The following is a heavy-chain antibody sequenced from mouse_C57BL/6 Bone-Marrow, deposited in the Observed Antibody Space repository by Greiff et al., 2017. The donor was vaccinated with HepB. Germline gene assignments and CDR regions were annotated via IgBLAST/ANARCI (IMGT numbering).Heavy chain of an antibody. V-gene: IGHV14-4*01. CDR2: FDPENGDT. J-gene: IGHJ4*01. CDR1: GFNIKDDY. Sequence: EVQLQQSGAELVRPGASVKLSCTASGFNIKDDYMHWVKQRPEQGLEWIGWFDPENGDTEYASKFQGKATITADTSSNTASLQLSSLTSEDTAVYYCTTTAQDYAMDYWGQGTSVTVSS. CDR3: TTTAQDYAMDY. D-gene: IGHD3-2*02.